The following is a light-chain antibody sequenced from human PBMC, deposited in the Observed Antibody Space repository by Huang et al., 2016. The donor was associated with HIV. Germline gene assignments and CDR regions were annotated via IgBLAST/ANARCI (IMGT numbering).Light chain of an antibody. CDR1: QSVSSY. J-gene: IGKJ3*01. CDR2: DAS. CDR3: QQRSNWPVT. Sequence: EIVLTQSPATLSLSPGERASLSCRASQSVSSYLAWYQQKPGQAPRLLIYDASNRATGSPARFSGSGSGTAFTLTISSLEPEDFAVYYCQQRSNWPVTFGPGTKVDIK. V-gene: IGKV3-11*01.